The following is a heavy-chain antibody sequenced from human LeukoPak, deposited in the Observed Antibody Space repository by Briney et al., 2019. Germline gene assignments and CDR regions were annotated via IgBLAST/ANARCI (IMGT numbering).Heavy chain of an antibody. J-gene: IGHJ4*02. D-gene: IGHD6-19*01. CDR2: IYYSGST. V-gene: IGHV4-59*01. Sequence: SETLSLTCTVSGGSISSYYWSWIRQPPGKGLEWIGYIYYSGSTNYNPSLKSRVTISVDTSKNKFSLKLSSVTAADTAVYYCARSRVRIAVAGPLFDYWGQGTLVTVSS. CDR1: GGSISSYY. CDR3: ARSRVRIAVAGPLFDY.